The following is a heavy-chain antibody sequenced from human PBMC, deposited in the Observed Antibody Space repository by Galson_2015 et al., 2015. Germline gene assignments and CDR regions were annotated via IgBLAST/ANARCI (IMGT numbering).Heavy chain of an antibody. CDR3: ARVAVACGGDCYSGAFEI. CDR1: GFTFSSYA. Sequence: SLRLSCAASGFTFSSYAMHWVRQAPGKGLEYVSAISSNGGSTYYANSVKGRFTISRDNSKNTLYLQMGSLRAEDMAVYYCARVAVACGGDCYSGAFEIWGQGTMVTVSS. CDR2: ISSNGGST. J-gene: IGHJ3*02. D-gene: IGHD2-21*01. V-gene: IGHV3-64*01.